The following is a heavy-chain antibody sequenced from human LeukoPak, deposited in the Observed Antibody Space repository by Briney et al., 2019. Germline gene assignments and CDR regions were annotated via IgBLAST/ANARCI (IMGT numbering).Heavy chain of an antibody. J-gene: IGHJ6*02. CDR1: GFTVSSNY. D-gene: IGHD3-10*01. Sequence: GGSLRLSCAASGFTVSSNYMSWVRQAPGKGLEWVSVIYDGGSTYYADSVKGRFTISRDNSKNTLYPQMNSLRAEDTAVYYCARDLGRAGVYYYYGMDVWGQGTTVTVSS. V-gene: IGHV3-53*01. CDR3: ARDLGRAGVYYYYGMDV. CDR2: IYDGGST.